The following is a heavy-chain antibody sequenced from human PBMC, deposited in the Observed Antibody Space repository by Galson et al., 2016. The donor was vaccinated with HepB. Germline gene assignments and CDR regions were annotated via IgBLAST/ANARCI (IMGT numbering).Heavy chain of an antibody. CDR1: GGSTISYY. Sequence: ETLSLTCTVSGGSTISYYWGWVRQPPGKGLEWIGYVYSSGYTNYNPSLRSRVTVSVDTSNHQFSLRLTSVTAADTGVYYCAKFNPVYGFDVWGQGTMVTVSS. CDR3: AKFNPVYGFDV. V-gene: IGHV4-59*01. CDR2: VYSSGYT. J-gene: IGHJ3*01.